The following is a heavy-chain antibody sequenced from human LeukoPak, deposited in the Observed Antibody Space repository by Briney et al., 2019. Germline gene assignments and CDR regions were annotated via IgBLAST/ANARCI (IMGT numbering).Heavy chain of an antibody. CDR1: GYTFTGYY. D-gene: IGHD3-22*01. J-gene: IGHJ4*02. V-gene: IGHV1-2*06. CDR2: INPNSGGT. CDR3: ARDPSDYDSSGYLSYFDY. Sequence: ASVKVSCKASGYTFTGYYTHWVRQAPGQGLEWMGRINPNSGGTNYAQKFQGRVTMTRDTSISTAYMELSRLRSDDTAVYYCARDPSDYDSSGYLSYFDYWGQGTLVTVSS.